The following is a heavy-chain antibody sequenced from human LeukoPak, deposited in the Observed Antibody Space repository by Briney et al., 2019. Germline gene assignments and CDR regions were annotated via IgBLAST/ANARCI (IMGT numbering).Heavy chain of an antibody. CDR1: GYTFTGYY. CDR3: ARDAIVRDYSNSYY. J-gene: IGHJ4*02. Sequence: GASVKVSCKASGYTFTGYYIHWVRQAPGQGLEWMGWINPNSGGTNYAQKFQGRVTMTRDTSISTAYMELSRLTSDDTAVYYCARDAIVRDYSNSYYWGQGTLVTVSS. V-gene: IGHV1-2*02. D-gene: IGHD4-11*01. CDR2: INPNSGGT.